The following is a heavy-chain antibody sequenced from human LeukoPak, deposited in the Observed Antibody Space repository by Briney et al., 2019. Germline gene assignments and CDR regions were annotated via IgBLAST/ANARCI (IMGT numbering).Heavy chain of an antibody. CDR3: ARGGSSGNDYSSFDI. CDR2: IHSGGST. D-gene: IGHD5-12*01. J-gene: IGHJ3*02. V-gene: IGHV3-53*04. Sequence: GGSLRLSCAASGLTFSSYEMNWVRQAPGKGLEWVSVIHSGGSTLYADSVKGRFTISRHNSKNTLYLQVNSLRAEDTAVYFCARGGSSGNDYSSFDIWGQGTMVTVSS. CDR1: GLTFSSYE.